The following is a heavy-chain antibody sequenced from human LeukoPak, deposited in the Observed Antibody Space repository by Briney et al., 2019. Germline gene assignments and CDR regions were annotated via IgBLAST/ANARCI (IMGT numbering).Heavy chain of an antibody. CDR1: GFTFSSYS. CDR3: ARDLGYSSSWYVRGWGSGPGSGMDV. V-gene: IGHV3-21*01. J-gene: IGHJ6*02. Sequence: GGSLRLSCAASGFTFSSYSMNWVRQAPGKGLEWVSSISSSSSYIYYADSVKGRFTISRDNAKNSLYLQMNSLRAEDTAVYYCARDLGYSSSWYVRGWGSGPGSGMDVWGQGTTVTVSS. CDR2: ISSSSSYI. D-gene: IGHD6-13*01.